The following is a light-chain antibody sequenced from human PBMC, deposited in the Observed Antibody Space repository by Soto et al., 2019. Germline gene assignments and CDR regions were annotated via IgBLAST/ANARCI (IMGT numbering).Light chain of an antibody. Sequence: DVQMTPSPSSLSASIGDRVTITCRASPNVGKYLNWYQQKPGKAPNVLIHAASTLRSGVPLRFSGSGSGTEFTLTISSLQPEDSGTYYCQQIYVTPLTFGGGTRLEV. CDR1: PNVGKY. V-gene: IGKV1-39*01. CDR2: AAS. CDR3: QQIYVTPLT. J-gene: IGKJ4*01.